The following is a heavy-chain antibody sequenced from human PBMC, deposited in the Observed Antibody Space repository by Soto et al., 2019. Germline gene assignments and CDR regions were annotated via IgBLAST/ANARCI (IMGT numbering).Heavy chain of an antibody. CDR3: ARGFGAWDAFDV. V-gene: IGHV3-72*01. Sequence: EVQLVESGGGLVQPGGSLRLSCAASGFTFSDHYMDWVRQAPGKGLEWVGRTRNKANSYTTEYAASVKGRFTISRDDSKKSLYLQMTSLKPEDTAVYYCARGFGAWDAFDVWGQGTMVTVSS. J-gene: IGHJ3*01. D-gene: IGHD2-21*02. CDR2: TRNKANSYTT. CDR1: GFTFSDHY.